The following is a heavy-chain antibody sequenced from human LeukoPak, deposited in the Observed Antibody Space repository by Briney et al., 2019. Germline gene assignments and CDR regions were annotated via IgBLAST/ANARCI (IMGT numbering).Heavy chain of an antibody. CDR3: ARGQKQLWLHKDY. CDR2: ISGSGTYI. Sequence: GGSLRLSCAASGFTFSSYNMNWVRQAPGKGLEWVSSISGSGTYIFYADSVKGRFTISRDNAKNSLYLQMNSLRAEDVAVYYCARGQKQLWLHKDYWGQGTLVTVSS. J-gene: IGHJ4*02. V-gene: IGHV3-21*01. D-gene: IGHD5-18*01. CDR1: GFTFSSYN.